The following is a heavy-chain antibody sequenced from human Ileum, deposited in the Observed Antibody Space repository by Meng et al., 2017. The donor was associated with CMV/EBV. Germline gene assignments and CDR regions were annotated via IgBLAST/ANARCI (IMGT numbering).Heavy chain of an antibody. CDR2: IKEDGNEK. J-gene: IGHJ5*01. CDR1: GFTFSNYW. D-gene: IGHD4-11*01. CDR3: ARKRNSNWFDS. Sequence: GGSLRLSCAASGFTFSNYWMTWVRQAPGKGLEWVANIKEDGNEKYYVDSVNGRFTISRDNAENSLYLQMNSLRVEDTAVYYCARKRNSNWFDSWGQGTRVTVSS. V-gene: IGHV3-7*01.